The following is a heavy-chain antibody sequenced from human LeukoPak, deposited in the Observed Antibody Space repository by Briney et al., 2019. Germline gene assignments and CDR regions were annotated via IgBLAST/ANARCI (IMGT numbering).Heavy chain of an antibody. CDR2: ISAYNGNT. Sequence: GASVKVSCKASGYTFTSYGISWVRQAPGQGLEWMGWISAYNGNTNYAQKLQGRVTMTTDTSTSTAYMELRSLRSDDTAVYYCARSPSDYDFWSGYSIYYYYYMDVWGKGTTVTVSS. J-gene: IGHJ6*03. D-gene: IGHD3-3*01. CDR1: GYTFTSYG. CDR3: ARSPSDYDFWSGYSIYYYYYMDV. V-gene: IGHV1-18*01.